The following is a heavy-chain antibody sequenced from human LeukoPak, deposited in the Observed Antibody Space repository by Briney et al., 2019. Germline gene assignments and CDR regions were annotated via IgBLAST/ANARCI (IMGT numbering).Heavy chain of an antibody. D-gene: IGHD3-10*01. CDR3: ARAPYGSATNNYYMDV. J-gene: IGHJ6*03. CDR2: IYYSGST. Sequence: SETLSLTCTVSGGSISSSSYYWGWIRQPPGKGLEWIGSIYYSGSTYYNPSLKSRITISVDTSKNQFSLKLSSVTAADTAVYYCARAPYGSATNNYYMDVWGKGTTVTVSS. V-gene: IGHV4-39*07. CDR1: GGSISSSSYY.